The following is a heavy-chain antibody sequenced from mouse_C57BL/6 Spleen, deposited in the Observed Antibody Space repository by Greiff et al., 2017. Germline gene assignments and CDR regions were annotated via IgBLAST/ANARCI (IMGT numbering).Heavy chain of an antibody. CDR1: GYTFTSYG. V-gene: IGHV1-81*01. D-gene: IGHD2-2*01. CDR2: IYPRSGNT. J-gene: IGHJ4*01. CDR3: ASPPYGYDVKDY. Sequence: QVQLKQSGAELARPGASVKLSCKASGYTFTSYGISWVKQRTGQGLEWIGEIYPRSGNTYYNEKFKGKATLTADKSSSTAYMELRSLTSEDSAVYFCASPPYGYDVKDYWGKGTSVTVSS.